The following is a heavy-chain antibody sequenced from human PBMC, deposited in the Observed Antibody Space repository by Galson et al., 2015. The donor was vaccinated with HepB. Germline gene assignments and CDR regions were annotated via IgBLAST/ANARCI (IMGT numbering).Heavy chain of an antibody. CDR3: AGHPPRGTDGYAFDS. Sequence: SETLSLTCSVSGDSINNYYWSWIRQPPGKGLEWIGFAFHTGDTNYNPSLQSRVAISLDSFRNQVSLNLISVTATDTAIYSCAGHPPRGTDGYAFDSWGQGTLVTVSS. J-gene: IGHJ4*02. CDR2: AFHTGDT. D-gene: IGHD5-24*01. V-gene: IGHV4-59*08. CDR1: GDSINNYY.